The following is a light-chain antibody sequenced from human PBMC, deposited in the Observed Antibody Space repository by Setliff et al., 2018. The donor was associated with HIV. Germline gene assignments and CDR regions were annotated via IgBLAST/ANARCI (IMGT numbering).Light chain of an antibody. CDR3: GAWDDNLRGV. J-gene: IGLJ2*01. Sequence: LSQGPSASGTPGQRVTISCSGSSSNIGNNYVYWYQQVPGMAPKLLISRNNHRPSGVPDRFSASRSGTSASLAISGLRSEDEADYYCGAWDDNLRGVFGGGTKGTV. CDR1: SSNIGNNY. CDR2: RNN. V-gene: IGLV1-47*01.